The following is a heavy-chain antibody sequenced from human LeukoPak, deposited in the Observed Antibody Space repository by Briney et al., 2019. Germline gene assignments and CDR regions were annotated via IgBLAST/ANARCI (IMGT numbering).Heavy chain of an antibody. V-gene: IGHV3-74*01. D-gene: IGHD3-22*01. Sequence: PGGSLRLSCAASGFTFSTYWKHWVRQAPGKGLVWVSRINSGGSRTDYADSVKGRFTISRDNAKNTLYLQMNRLRAEDTAVYYCAKDLRGYRDYWGQGTLVTVSS. CDR3: AKDLRGYRDY. J-gene: IGHJ4*02. CDR1: GFTFSTYW. CDR2: INSGGSRT.